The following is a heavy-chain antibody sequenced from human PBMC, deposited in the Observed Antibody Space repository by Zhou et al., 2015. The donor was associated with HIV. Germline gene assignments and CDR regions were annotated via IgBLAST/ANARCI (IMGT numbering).Heavy chain of an antibody. D-gene: IGHD2-15*01. CDR3: AKGEGHCVDNTCFRYFDA. J-gene: IGHJ5*02. V-gene: IGHV3-30*18. CDR2: IAHDGSNK. Sequence: QVQLVESGGGVVQPGRSLRLSCAASGFTFSSYAMSWVRQAPGKGLEWVAVIAHDGSNKYYADFVKGRFTISRDNSKNTVYLQMNSLRGEDTAVYYCAKGEGHCVDNTCFRYFDAWGKGSLVTVSS. CDR1: GFTFSSYA.